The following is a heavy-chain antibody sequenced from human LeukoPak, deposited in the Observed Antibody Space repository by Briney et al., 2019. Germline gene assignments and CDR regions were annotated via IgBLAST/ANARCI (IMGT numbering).Heavy chain of an antibody. V-gene: IGHV4-34*01. J-gene: IGHJ6*03. D-gene: IGHD2-2*01. CDR3: ARTSWVNYYYYFMDV. CDR1: GGSFSGYY. CDR2: INHSGST. Sequence: MASETLSLTCAVYGGSFSGYYWSWLRQPPGKGLEWIGEINHSGSTNYNPSLKSRVTISVDTSKNQFSLKLSSVTAADTAVYYCARTSWVNYYYYFMDVWGKGTTVTISS.